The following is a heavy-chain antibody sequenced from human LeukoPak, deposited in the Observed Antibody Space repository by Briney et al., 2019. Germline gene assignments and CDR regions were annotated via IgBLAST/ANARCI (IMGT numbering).Heavy chain of an antibody. Sequence: PGGSLRLSCAASGFTFSIYWMSWVRQAPGKGLEWVANINQDGGEKYYVDSVKGRFTISRDNAKNSLYLQMNSLRAEDTAVYYCARYCSGGSCFEYWGQGTLVTVSS. V-gene: IGHV3-7*03. CDR2: INQDGGEK. CDR3: ARYCSGGSCFEY. CDR1: GFTFSIYW. J-gene: IGHJ4*02. D-gene: IGHD2-15*01.